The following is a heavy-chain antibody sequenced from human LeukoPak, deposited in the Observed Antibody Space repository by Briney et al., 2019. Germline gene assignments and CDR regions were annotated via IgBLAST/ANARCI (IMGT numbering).Heavy chain of an antibody. Sequence: ASVKVSCKASGGTFSSYAISWVRQAPGQGLEWMGGIIPIFGTANYAQKFQGRVTITADESTSTAYMELSSLRSEDTAVYYCARNRGDSSSWYSSDSGGKGPLVPVPS. CDR2: IIPIFGTA. CDR3: ARNRGDSSSWYSSDS. CDR1: GGTFSSYA. J-gene: IGHJ4*02. V-gene: IGHV1-69*13. D-gene: IGHD6-13*01.